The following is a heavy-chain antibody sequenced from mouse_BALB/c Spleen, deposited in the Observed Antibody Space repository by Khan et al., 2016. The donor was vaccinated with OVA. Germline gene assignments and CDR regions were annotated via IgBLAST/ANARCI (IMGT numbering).Heavy chain of an antibody. D-gene: IGHD2-3*01. Sequence: EVQLQESGPGLVKPSQSLSLTCTVTGYSITSDYAWNWIRQFPGNKLEWMGYISYSGSTNYNPALKSRISITRDTSKNQFFLQLNSVTTEDTATXCCARDGSRYNYAMDYWGQGNSVTVSS. CDR2: ISYSGST. J-gene: IGHJ4*01. CDR3: ARDGSRYNYAMDY. CDR1: GYSITSDYA. V-gene: IGHV3-2*02.